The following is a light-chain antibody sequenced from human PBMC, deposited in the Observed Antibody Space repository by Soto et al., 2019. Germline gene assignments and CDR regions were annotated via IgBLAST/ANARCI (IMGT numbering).Light chain of an antibody. Sequence: QSVLTQPPSVSGAPGQTVTISCTGSTSNFGAGYDVHWYQQLPRTAPRLLIFGNNNRPSGVPDRFSGSKSATSASLAITGLQAEDEADYYCGSWDSSLSAYVFGTGTKVTVL. CDR2: GNN. V-gene: IGLV1-40*01. J-gene: IGLJ1*01. CDR3: GSWDSSLSAYV. CDR1: TSNFGAGYD.